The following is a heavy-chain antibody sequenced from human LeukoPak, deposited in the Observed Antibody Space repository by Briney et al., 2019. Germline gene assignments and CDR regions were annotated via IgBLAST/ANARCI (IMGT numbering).Heavy chain of an antibody. Sequence: SVKVSCKASGGTFSSYAISWVRQAPGQGLEWMGGIIPIFGTANYAQKFHGRVTITADESTSTAYMELSSLRSEDTAVYYCARAKQGDILTGYYLSYYGMDVWGQGTTVTVSS. CDR2: IIPIFGTA. CDR1: GGTFSSYA. V-gene: IGHV1-69*13. J-gene: IGHJ6*02. CDR3: ARAKQGDILTGYYLSYYGMDV. D-gene: IGHD3-9*01.